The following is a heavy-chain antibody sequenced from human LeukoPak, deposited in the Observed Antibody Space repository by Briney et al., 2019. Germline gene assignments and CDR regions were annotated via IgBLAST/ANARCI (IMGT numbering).Heavy chain of an antibody. Sequence: ASVKVSCKASGYTFTGYYMHWVRQAPGQGLEWMGWINPNSGGTNYAQKFQGRVTMTRDTSISTAYMELSRLRSDDTAVCYCARGAFVVVVAASRPPTDYWGQGTLVTVSS. CDR3: ARGAFVVVVAASRPPTDY. D-gene: IGHD2-15*01. CDR1: GYTFTGYY. J-gene: IGHJ4*02. V-gene: IGHV1-2*02. CDR2: INPNSGGT.